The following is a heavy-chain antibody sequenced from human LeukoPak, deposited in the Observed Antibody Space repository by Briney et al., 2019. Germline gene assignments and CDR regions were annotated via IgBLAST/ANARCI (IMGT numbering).Heavy chain of an antibody. J-gene: IGHJ3*02. CDR3: ARVRLKMTTTITGAFDI. CDR2: INPNSGGT. V-gene: IGHV1-2*02. Sequence: ASVKVSCKASGYTFTGYYIHWVREAPGQGLEWMGWINPNSGGTNYAQKFQGRVTLTRDTSISTAYMELSRLRSDDTAVYYCARVRLKMTTTITGAFDIWGQGTMVTVSS. CDR1: GYTFTGYY. D-gene: IGHD5-24*01.